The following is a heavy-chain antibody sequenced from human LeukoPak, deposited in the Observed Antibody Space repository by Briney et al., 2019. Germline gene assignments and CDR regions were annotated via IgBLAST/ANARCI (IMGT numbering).Heavy chain of an antibody. CDR2: IKEDGTET. J-gene: IGHJ4*02. CDR3: VRSASYDSSGYYYDS. Sequence: GGSLRLSCAASGFMFSSNWMSWVRLAPGKGLEWVANIKEDGTETYYVDSVKGRCTISRDNPKNTLFLQMSSLRAEDTAVYYCVRSASYDSSGYYYDSWGQGTLVTVSS. D-gene: IGHD3-22*01. V-gene: IGHV3-7*01. CDR1: GFMFSSNW.